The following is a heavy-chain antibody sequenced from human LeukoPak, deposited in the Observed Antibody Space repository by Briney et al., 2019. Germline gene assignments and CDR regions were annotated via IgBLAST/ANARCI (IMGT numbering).Heavy chain of an antibody. CDR1: GFTFDDYA. CDR2: ISWNSGSI. V-gene: IGHV3-9*01. J-gene: IGHJ4*02. CDR3: AKDMRSFNSVAGASHFGY. D-gene: IGHD6-19*01. Sequence: GGSLTLSCAVSGFTFDDYAMHWVRQAPGKGLEWVSGISWNSGSIGYADSVKRRFTFSRDIANNSLYLQMNSLRAADTALYYCAKDMRSFNSVAGASHFGYWGPGTLVTVSS.